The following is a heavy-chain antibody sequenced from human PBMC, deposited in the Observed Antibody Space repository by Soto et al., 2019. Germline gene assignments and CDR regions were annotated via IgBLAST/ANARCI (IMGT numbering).Heavy chain of an antibody. V-gene: IGHV3-23*01. CDR1: GFTFSSYA. J-gene: IGHJ4*02. CDR2: ISGSGGST. Sequence: GGSLRLSCAASGFTFSSYAMSWVRQAPGKGLEWVSAISGSGGSTYYAGSVKGRFTISRENAKNTLYLQMNSLRVDDTAVYYCARGRDSGLYYFDYWGRGTLVTVSS. CDR3: ARGRDSGLYYFDY. D-gene: IGHD2-21*01.